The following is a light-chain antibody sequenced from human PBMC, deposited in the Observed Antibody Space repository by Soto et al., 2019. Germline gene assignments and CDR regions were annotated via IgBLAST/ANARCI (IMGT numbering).Light chain of an antibody. CDR1: SGSVSTTYY. CDR3: VLYMGSGISL. J-gene: IGLJ2*01. V-gene: IGLV8-61*01. Sequence: QTVVTQEPSFSVSPGGTVTLTCGLSSGSVSTTYYPSWYQQTPGQAPRTLIYNTNARSSGVPDRFSGSILGSKAALTITGAQADDESDYYCVLYMGSGISLFGGGTKVTVL. CDR2: NTN.